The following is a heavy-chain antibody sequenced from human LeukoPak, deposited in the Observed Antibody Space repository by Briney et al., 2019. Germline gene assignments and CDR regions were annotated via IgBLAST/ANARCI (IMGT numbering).Heavy chain of an antibody. J-gene: IGHJ3*02. Sequence: ASVKVSCKASGYTFTNYGISWVRQAPGQGLEWMGWISVYTGKTYHAQKFQARVTMTTDTSTTTAYMELRSLRSDDTAVYYCARIRLGYCSSTSCYARSAFDIWGQGTMVTVSS. V-gene: IGHV1-18*01. CDR2: ISVYTGKT. CDR3: ARIRLGYCSSTSCYARSAFDI. CDR1: GYTFTNYG. D-gene: IGHD2-2*01.